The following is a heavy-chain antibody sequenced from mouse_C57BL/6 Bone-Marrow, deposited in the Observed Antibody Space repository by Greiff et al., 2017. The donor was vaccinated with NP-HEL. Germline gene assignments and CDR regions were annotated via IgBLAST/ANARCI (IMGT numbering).Heavy chain of an antibody. D-gene: IGHD1-3*01. V-gene: IGHV5-6*01. CDR2: ISSGGSYT. CDR1: GFTFSSYG. Sequence: EVQLVESGGDLVKPGGSLKLSCAASGFTFSSYGMSWVRQTPDKRLEWVATISSGGSYTYYPDSVKGRVTISRDNAKNTMYLQMSSLKSEDTAMYYYARQLTWYFDVWGTGTTVTVSS. CDR3: ARQLTWYFDV. J-gene: IGHJ1*03.